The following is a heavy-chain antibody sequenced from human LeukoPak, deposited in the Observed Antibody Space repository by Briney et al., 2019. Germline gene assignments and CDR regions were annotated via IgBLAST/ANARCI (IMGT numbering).Heavy chain of an antibody. CDR1: GYTFTSYG. V-gene: IGHV1-18*01. Sequence: GASVKVSCKASGYTFTSYGISWVRQAPGQGLEWMGWISAYNGNTNYAQKLQGRVTMTTDTSTSTAYMELRSLRSDDTAVYYCARGLSDYYDSSGYSDFDYWGQGTLVTVSS. D-gene: IGHD3-22*01. CDR3: ARGLSDYYDSSGYSDFDY. J-gene: IGHJ4*02. CDR2: ISAYNGNT.